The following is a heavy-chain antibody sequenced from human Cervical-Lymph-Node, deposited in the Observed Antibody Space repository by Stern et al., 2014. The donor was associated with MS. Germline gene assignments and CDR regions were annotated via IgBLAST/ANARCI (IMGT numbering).Heavy chain of an antibody. J-gene: IGHJ4*02. CDR2: INPNSGVT. D-gene: IGHD2/OR15-2a*01. Sequence: QVQLVQSGAEVKKPGASVKVSCEASGYTFTGYYMHWVRQAPGPGLEWMGWINPNSGVTRFAQKFQGRVTMTGDTSSSISYMELSRLRSDDTAVYFCARGGFYLVDYWGQGTLVTVSS. CDR3: ARGGFYLVDY. V-gene: IGHV1-2*02. CDR1: GYTFTGYY.